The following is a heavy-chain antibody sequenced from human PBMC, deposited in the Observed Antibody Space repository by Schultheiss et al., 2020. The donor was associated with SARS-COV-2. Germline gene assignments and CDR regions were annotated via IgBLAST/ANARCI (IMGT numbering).Heavy chain of an antibody. CDR1: EFTFSSHW. J-gene: IGHJ4*02. CDR2: ISSSGSTI. D-gene: IGHD5-12*01. Sequence: GGSLRLSCAASEFTFSSHWMSWVRQAPGKGLEWVSYISSSGSTIYYADSVKGRFTISRDNAKNSLYLQMNSLRAEDTAVYYCAKGATGFDYWGQGTLVTVSS. CDR3: AKGATGFDY. V-gene: IGHV3-48*04.